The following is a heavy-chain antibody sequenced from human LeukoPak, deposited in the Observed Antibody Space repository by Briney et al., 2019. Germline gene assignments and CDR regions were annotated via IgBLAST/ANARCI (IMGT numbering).Heavy chain of an antibody. J-gene: IGHJ4*02. V-gene: IGHV3-30*03. CDR3: ARGQVPEVIKCSFDQ. Sequence: GGSLRLSCAASGFTFSNYGMHWVRQAPGKGLEWVAIISYDGSNKYYADSVKGRFTVSRDNSKDTLYLQLNSLRTEDTAVYYCARGQVPEVIKCSFDQWGQGTLVTVSS. D-gene: IGHD3-10*01. CDR1: GFTFSNYG. CDR2: ISYDGSNK.